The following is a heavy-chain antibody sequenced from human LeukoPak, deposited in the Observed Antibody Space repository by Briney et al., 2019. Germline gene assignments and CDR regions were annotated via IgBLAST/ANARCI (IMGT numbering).Heavy chain of an antibody. Sequence: PSETLSLTCTVSGGSISSYYRSWIRQPPGKGLEWIGYIYYSGSTNYNPSLKSRVTISVDTSKNQFSLKLSSVTAADTAVYYCARDEYGSGWGWFDPWGQGTLVTVSS. D-gene: IGHD6-19*01. V-gene: IGHV4-59*01. J-gene: IGHJ5*02. CDR1: GGSISSYY. CDR2: IYYSGST. CDR3: ARDEYGSGWGWFDP.